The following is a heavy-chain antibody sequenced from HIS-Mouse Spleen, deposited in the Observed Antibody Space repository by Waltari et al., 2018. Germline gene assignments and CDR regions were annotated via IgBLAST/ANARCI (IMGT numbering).Heavy chain of an antibody. V-gene: IGHV2-70*15. J-gene: IGHJ4*02. CDR2: IDWDDDK. CDR1: GFSLSTSGMC. D-gene: IGHD6-19*01. CDR3: ARIAEGYSSGWYAFDY. Sequence: QVTLRESGPALVKPTQTLTLTCPFPGFSLSTSGMCVSWLLQPPGKALEWLARIDWDDDKYYSTSLKTRLTISKDTSKNQVVLTMTNMDPVDTATYYCARIAEGYSSGWYAFDYWGQGTLVTVSS.